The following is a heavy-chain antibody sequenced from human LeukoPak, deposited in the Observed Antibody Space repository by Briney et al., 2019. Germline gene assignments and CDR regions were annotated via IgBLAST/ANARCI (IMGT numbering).Heavy chain of an antibody. CDR3: ARKKYPYYSDSRGPFDS. Sequence: ASVKVSCKASGYSFTDYDINWVRQATGQGLEWMGWMNPNTGNTDYAQKFQGRVTMTRDTSISTAYMEVSRLRSDDTAVYYCARKKYPYYSDSRGPFDSWGQGTLVTVSS. CDR1: GYSFTDYD. CDR2: MNPNTGNT. D-gene: IGHD3-22*01. V-gene: IGHV1-8*01. J-gene: IGHJ5*01.